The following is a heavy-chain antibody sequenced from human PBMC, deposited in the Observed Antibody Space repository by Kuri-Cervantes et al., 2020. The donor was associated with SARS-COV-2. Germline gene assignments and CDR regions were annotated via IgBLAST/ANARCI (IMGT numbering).Heavy chain of an antibody. J-gene: IGHJ5*02. CDR3: ARGLRQNWFDP. CDR1: GGSISSYY. Sequence: SETLSLTCTVSGGSISSYYWSWTRQPAGKGLEWIGRIYTSGSTNYNPSLKSRVTISVDTSKNQFSLKLNSVTAADTAVYYCARGLRQNWFDPWGQGTLVTVSS. V-gene: IGHV4-4*07. CDR2: IYTSGST.